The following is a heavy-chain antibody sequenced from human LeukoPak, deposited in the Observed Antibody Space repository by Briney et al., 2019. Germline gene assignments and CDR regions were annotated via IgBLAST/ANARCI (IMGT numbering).Heavy chain of an antibody. J-gene: IGHJ4*02. V-gene: IGHV1-69*13. CDR1: GGTFSSYA. D-gene: IGHD2-15*01. Sequence: SVTVSCKASGGTFSSYAISWVRQAPGQGLEWMGGIIPIFGTANYAQKFQGRVTITADESTSTAYMELSSLRSEDTAVYYCAREAVAATRSEYYFDYWGQGTLVTVSS. CDR3: AREAVAATRSEYYFDY. CDR2: IIPIFGTA.